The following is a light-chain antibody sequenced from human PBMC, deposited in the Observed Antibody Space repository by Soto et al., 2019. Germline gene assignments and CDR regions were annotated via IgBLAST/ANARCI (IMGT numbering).Light chain of an antibody. CDR1: SXDVGGYNY. Sequence: QSVLTQPPSASGSPGQSVTISCAGTSXDVGGYNYVSWYQQYPGKVPKLMIYEVSERPSGVPDRFSGSKSGNTAFLTASGLQAEDEADYYCLSYADTAYVFGTGTKVTVL. CDR3: LSYADTAYV. CDR2: EVS. J-gene: IGLJ1*01. V-gene: IGLV2-8*01.